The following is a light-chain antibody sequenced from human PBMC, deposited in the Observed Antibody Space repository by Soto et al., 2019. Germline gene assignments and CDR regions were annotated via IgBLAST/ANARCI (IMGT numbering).Light chain of an antibody. Sequence: QSALTQPASVSWSPGQSIAISCTGTSSDVGAYNYVSWYQQHPGKAPKLMIYDVSNRPSGVSNRFSGSTSGNTASLTISGLQAEDEADYYCSSYTSSDTYVFGTVTKLTVL. V-gene: IGLV2-14*01. CDR1: SSDVGAYNY. J-gene: IGLJ1*01. CDR3: SSYTSSDTYV. CDR2: DVS.